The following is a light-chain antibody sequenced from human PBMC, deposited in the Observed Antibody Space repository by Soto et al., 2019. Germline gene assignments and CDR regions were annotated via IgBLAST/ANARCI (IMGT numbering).Light chain of an antibody. CDR2: GAS. CDR1: QSVSSN. V-gene: IGKV3-15*01. J-gene: IGKJ5*01. Sequence: IVMTQSAATLSVCPGERATLSCRASQSVSSNLAWYQQKPGQAPRLLIYGASTRATGIPARFSGSGSGTEFTLTISSLQSEDFAVYYCQQYNNWPITFGQGTRLEIK. CDR3: QQYNNWPIT.